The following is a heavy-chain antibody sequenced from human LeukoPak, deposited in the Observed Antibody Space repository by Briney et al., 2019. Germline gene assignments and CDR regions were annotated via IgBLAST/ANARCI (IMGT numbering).Heavy chain of an antibody. Sequence: PGGSLRLSCAASGLTFSSFAMNCGRQAPGKGLEWVSTMSGGATSTYYADSVKGRFTISRDNSKNTLYLQMNSLRAEDTAVYDFAKRTPGSSWYSSDYWGQGTLVTVSS. D-gene: IGHD6-13*01. CDR3: AKRTPGSSWYSSDY. CDR1: GLTFSSFA. J-gene: IGHJ4*02. V-gene: IGHV3-23*01. CDR2: MSGGATST.